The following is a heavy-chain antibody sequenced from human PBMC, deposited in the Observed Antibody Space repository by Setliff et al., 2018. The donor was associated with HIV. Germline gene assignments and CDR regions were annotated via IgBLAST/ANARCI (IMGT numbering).Heavy chain of an antibody. D-gene: IGHD2-21*02. J-gene: IGHJ3*02. CDR3: ARESGICGGDCHYAFDM. CDR1: GGTSSTHS. Sequence: SVKVSCKASGGTSSTHSISWVRQAPGQGLEWMGGIIPIFGTTNYARKFQGRVTITADDSTRTAYMDLNNQRSEDTAVYYCARESGICGGDCHYAFDMWGHGTRVTVSS. CDR2: IIPIFGTT. V-gene: IGHV1-69*13.